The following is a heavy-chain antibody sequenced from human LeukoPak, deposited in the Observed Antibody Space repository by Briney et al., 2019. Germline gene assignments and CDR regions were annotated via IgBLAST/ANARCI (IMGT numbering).Heavy chain of an antibody. D-gene: IGHD3-10*01. CDR1: GFTFSSYW. CDR2: ITSDGSST. J-gene: IGHJ3*02. CDR3: ARDRGDDAFDI. Sequence: PGGSLRLSCAASGFTFSSYWMHCVRQAPGKGLVWVSRITSDGSSTSYADSVKGRFTISRDNAKNTLYLQMNSLRAEDTAVYYCARDRGDDAFDIWGQGRMVTVSS. V-gene: IGHV3-74*01.